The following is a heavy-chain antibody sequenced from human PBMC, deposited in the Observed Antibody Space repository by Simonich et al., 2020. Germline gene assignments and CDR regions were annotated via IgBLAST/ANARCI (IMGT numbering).Heavy chain of an antibody. D-gene: IGHD2-21*02. CDR3: ASYKFWGEVVTAIPGYWYFDL. CDR1: GGSISSYY. Sequence: QVQLQESGPGLVKPSETLSLTCTVSGGSISSYYWSWIRQPPGKGLEWIGYIYYSGRTNYNPSLKSRVTISVDTSKNQFSLKLSSVTAADTAVYYCASYKFWGEVVTAIPGYWYFDLWGRGTLVTVSS. J-gene: IGHJ2*01. CDR2: IYYSGRT. V-gene: IGHV4-59*08.